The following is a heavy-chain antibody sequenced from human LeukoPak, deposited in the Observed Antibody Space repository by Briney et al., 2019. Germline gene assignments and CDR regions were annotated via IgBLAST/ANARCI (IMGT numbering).Heavy chain of an antibody. CDR2: ISAYNGNT. CDR3: ARPLGSGYYSLFDY. CDR1: GYTFTSYG. J-gene: IGHJ4*02. V-gene: IGHV1-18*01. D-gene: IGHD3-22*01. Sequence: GASVKVSRKASGYTFTSYGISWVRQAPGQGLEWMGWISAYNGNTNYAQKLQGRVTMTTDTSTSTAYMELRSLRSDDTAVYYCARPLGSGYYSLFDYWGQGTLVTVSS.